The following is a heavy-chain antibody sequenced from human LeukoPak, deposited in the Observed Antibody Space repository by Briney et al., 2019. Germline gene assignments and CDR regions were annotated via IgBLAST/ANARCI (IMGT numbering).Heavy chain of an antibody. CDR3: ARVRGGSGSSWFDY. Sequence: ASVKVSCKASGYTFTSYAMHWVRQAPGQRLEWMGWINAGNGNTKYSQKFQGRVTITRDTSASTAYMELSSLRSEDTAVYYCARVRGGSGSSWFDYWGRGTLVTVSS. CDR1: GYTFTSYA. V-gene: IGHV1-3*01. D-gene: IGHD3-10*01. CDR2: INAGNGNT. J-gene: IGHJ4*02.